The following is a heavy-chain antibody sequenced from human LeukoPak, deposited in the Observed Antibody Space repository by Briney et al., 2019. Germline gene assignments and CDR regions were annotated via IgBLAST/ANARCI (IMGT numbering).Heavy chain of an antibody. CDR2: IRQDGNEK. D-gene: IGHD3-10*01. Sequence: PGGSLRLSCAASGFTFSNYWMSWVRQAPGKGLEWVANIRQDGNEKHYVDSVEGRFTISRDNAKNSLYLQMNSLRAEDTAVYYCARDAGYYGSDTYYYYGMDVWGQGTTVTVSS. CDR3: ARDAGYYGSDTYYYYGMDV. CDR1: GFTFSNYW. J-gene: IGHJ6*02. V-gene: IGHV3-7*01.